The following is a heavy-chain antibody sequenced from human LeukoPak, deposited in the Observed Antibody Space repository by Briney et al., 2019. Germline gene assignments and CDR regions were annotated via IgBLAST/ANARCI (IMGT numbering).Heavy chain of an antibody. J-gene: IGHJ6*03. CDR2: LTGSGST. D-gene: IGHD2-15*01. CDR1: GFAFSSFA. V-gene: IGHV3-23*01. Sequence: GGSLRLSCVASGFAFSSFAMSWVRQAPGRGLEWVSGLTGSGSTYHADSVKGRFIISGDNSKNTLSLQMNSLRAEDTAVYYCAKMKGWRLYDYCMDVWGKGTTVTVSS. CDR3: AKMKGWRLYDYCMDV.